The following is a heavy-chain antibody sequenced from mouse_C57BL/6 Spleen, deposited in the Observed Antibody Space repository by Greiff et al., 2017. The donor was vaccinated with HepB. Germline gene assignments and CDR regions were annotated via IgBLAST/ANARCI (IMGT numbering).Heavy chain of an antibody. CDR1: GYSFTGYY. Sequence: EVQLQQSGPELVKPGASVKISCKASGYSFTGYYMNWVKQSPEKSLEWIGEINPSTGGTTYNQKFKAKATLTVDKSSSTAYMQLKSLTSEDSAVYYGAREGARIGAYWGQGTLVTVSA. CDR2: INPSTGGT. V-gene: IGHV1-42*01. J-gene: IGHJ3*01. CDR3: AREGARIGAY.